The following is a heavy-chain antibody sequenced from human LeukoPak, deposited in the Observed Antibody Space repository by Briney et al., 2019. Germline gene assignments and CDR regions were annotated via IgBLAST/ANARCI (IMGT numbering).Heavy chain of an antibody. CDR1: GGSISSYY. CDR3: ASLLRGGFDI. Sequence: PSETLSLTCTVSGGSISSYYWNWVRQAPGKGLEWVSILYSGGRTYYADSVKGRFTISRDNPKNTLYFEMNSLRAEDTAVYYCASLLRGGFDIWGQGTTVTVSS. CDR2: LYSGGRT. J-gene: IGHJ3*02. V-gene: IGHV3-53*01.